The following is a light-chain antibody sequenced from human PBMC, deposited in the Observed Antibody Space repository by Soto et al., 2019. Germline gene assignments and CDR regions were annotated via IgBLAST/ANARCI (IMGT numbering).Light chain of an antibody. Sequence: DIVMTQSPLSLPVTPGEPASISCRSSQSLLHSNGYNYLDWYLQKPGQSPQLLIYLGSNRASGGPDRFSGSGSGTDFTLKISRVEAEDVGVYYCMQALQTPFPFGPGTKVDIK. CDR2: LGS. J-gene: IGKJ3*01. CDR1: QSLLHSNGYNY. V-gene: IGKV2-28*01. CDR3: MQALQTPFP.